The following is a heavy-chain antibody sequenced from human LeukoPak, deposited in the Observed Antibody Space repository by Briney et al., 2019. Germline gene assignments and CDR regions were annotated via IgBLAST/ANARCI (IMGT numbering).Heavy chain of an antibody. D-gene: IGHD2-2*01. CDR3: AKEPPGRYCSSTSCFRWFDP. CDR2: ISGSGGST. CDR1: GFTFSSYA. V-gene: IGHV3-23*01. Sequence: GGSLRLSCAASGFTFSSYAMSWVRQAPGKGLEWVSAISGSGGSTYYADSVKGRFTISRDNSKNTLYLQMNSLRAEDTAVYYCAKEPPGRYCSSTSCFRWFDPWGQGTLVTVSS. J-gene: IGHJ5*02.